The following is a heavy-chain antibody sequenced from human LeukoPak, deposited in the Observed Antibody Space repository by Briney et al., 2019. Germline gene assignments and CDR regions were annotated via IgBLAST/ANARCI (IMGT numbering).Heavy chain of an antibody. CDR3: ARVWGTYSSRGSSGWYDY. D-gene: IGHD6-19*01. J-gene: IGHJ4*02. V-gene: IGHV1-2*02. Sequence: ASVKVSCKASGYTFTGYYMHWVRQAPGQGLEWMGWINPNSGGTNYAQKFQGRVTMTRDTSISTAYMELSRLRSDDTAVYYCARVWGTYSSRGSSGWYDYWGQGTLVTVSS. CDR1: GYTFTGYY. CDR2: INPNSGGT.